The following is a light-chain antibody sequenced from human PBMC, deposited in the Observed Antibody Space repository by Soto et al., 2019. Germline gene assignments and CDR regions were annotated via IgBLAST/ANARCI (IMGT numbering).Light chain of an antibody. J-gene: IGLJ1*01. CDR1: TSDIGAYDA. Sequence: QSALTQPASVSGSPGQSITISCTGSTSDIGAYDAVYWYQQHPGKTPKLLIYAVSNRPSGVSNRFSGSKSGNTASLTISGLHTEDEAQYYCNSYASSSSVVFGSGTKLTVL. V-gene: IGLV2-14*03. CDR3: NSYASSSSVV. CDR2: AVS.